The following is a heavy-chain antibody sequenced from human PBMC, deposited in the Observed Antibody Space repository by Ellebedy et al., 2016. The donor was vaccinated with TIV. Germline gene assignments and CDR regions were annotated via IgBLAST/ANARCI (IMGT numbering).Heavy chain of an antibody. J-gene: IGHJ6*02. D-gene: IGHD3-10*01. CDR2: LEWADSK. V-gene: IGHV2-70*12. CDR1: GFSLRTHGMC. CDR3: GGVRRDDKGPYNFFAIDV. Sequence: SGPTLVKPTQTLTLTCTFSGFSLRTHGMCVTWIRLPPGKALEWLAPLEWADSKYYSTSLKTRLAISKGTAENQVVRTVTDLDPVDTGTYVCGGVRRDDKGPYNFFAIDVWGQGSTVIVSS.